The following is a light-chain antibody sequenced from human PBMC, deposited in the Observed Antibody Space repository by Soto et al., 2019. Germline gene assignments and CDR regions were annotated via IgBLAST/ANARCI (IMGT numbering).Light chain of an antibody. J-gene: IGLJ3*02. CDR1: TGAVTSGHF. CDR2: DTT. V-gene: IGLV7-46*01. Sequence: QTVVTQEPSLTVSPGGTVTLTCGSSTGAVTSGHFPYWFQQKPGQAPRTLIYDTTNKQSWTPARFSGSLLGGKAALTLSGAQPEDEADYYCLLTYSGARVFGGGTKLTVL. CDR3: LLTYSGARV.